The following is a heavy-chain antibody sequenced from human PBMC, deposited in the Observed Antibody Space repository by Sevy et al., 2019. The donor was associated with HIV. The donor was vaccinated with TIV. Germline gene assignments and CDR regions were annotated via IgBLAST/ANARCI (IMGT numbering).Heavy chain of an antibody. CDR1: SGSISSSSYY. J-gene: IGHJ5*01. V-gene: IGHV4-39*01. D-gene: IGHD4-17*01. CDR2: IDYSGST. Sequence: SETLSLTCTVSSGSISSSSYYWGWIRQPPGKGLEWIGSIDYSGSTYYYPALKSRVTISGDTSKNQFSLNLRSVTAAETAVYYCARYLRGDHAGGFDFWGQGTLVTVSS. CDR3: ARYLRGDHAGGFDF.